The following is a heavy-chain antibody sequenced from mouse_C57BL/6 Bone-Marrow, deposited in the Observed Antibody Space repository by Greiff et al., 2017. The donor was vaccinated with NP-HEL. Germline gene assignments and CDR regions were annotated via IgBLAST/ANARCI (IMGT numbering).Heavy chain of an antibody. CDR2: IDPSDSET. CDR3: ARPYYDGSSYGWYFDV. CDR1: GYTFTSYW. J-gene: IGHJ1*03. Sequence: VQLQQPGAELVRPGSSVKLSCKASGYTFTSYWMHWVKQRPIQGLEWIGNIDPSDSETHYTQKFKDKATLTVDKSSSTAYMQLSSLTSEDSAVYYCARPYYDGSSYGWYFDVWGTGTTVTVSS. D-gene: IGHD1-1*01. V-gene: IGHV1-52*01.